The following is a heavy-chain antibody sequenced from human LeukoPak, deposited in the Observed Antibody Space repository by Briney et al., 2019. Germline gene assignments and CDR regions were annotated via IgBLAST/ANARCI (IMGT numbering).Heavy chain of an antibody. CDR2: ISYDGSSK. V-gene: IGHV3-30*04. CDR3: ARGLLRRRGGSCQIDY. J-gene: IGHJ4*02. CDR1: GFTFSSYA. Sequence: GRSLRLSCAASGFTFSSYAMHWVRQVPGKGLEWVAVISYDGSSKYYADSVKGRFTISRDNSKNTLYLQTNSLRAEDTAVYYCARGLLRRRGGSCQIDYWGQGTLVTVSS. D-gene: IGHD2-15*01.